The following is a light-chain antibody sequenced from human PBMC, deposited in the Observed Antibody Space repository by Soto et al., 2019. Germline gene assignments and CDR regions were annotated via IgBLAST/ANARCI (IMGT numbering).Light chain of an antibody. V-gene: IGKV1-27*01. J-gene: IGKJ3*01. CDR1: QGISNY. CDR2: AAS. CDR3: QKYSSAPFT. Sequence: DIPMTQSPSSLSASVGDRVTITCRASQGISNYVAWYQQKPGTAPKVLISAASTLQSGIPSRFSGSGFGTDFTLNISSLQPEDVATYYCQKYSSAPFTFGPGTKGEIK.